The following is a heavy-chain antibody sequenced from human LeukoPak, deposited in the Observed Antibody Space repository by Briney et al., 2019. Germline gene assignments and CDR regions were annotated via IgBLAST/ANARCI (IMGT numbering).Heavy chain of an antibody. D-gene: IGHD6-6*01. J-gene: IGHJ4*02. CDR3: ARGLSEYSSSIDY. CDR2: IKHSGST. Sequence: SETLSLTCAVYGGSFSGYYWSWIRQPPGKGLEWIGEIKHSGSTNYNPSLKSRVTISVDTSKNQFSLKLSSVTAADTAVYYCARGLSEYSSSIDYWGQGTLVTVSS. V-gene: IGHV4-34*01. CDR1: GGSFSGYY.